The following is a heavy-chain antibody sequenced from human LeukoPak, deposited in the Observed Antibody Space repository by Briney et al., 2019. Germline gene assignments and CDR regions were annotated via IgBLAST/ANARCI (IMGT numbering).Heavy chain of an antibody. CDR2: VKEDGTTK. J-gene: IGHJ4*02. CDR1: GFSFTDYW. D-gene: IGHD2-15*01. CDR3: VSQEVVPH. V-gene: IGHV3-7*01. Sequence: GGSLRLSCAASGFSFTDYWMSWVRQAPGKGLEWVANVKEDGTTKQYVDSVKGRFTISRDNAKNSLYLQMDSLRAEDTAVYYCVSQEVVPHWGQGTLVSVSS.